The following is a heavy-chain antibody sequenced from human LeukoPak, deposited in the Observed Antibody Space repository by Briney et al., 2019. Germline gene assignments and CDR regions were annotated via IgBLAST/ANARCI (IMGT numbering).Heavy chain of an antibody. J-gene: IGHJ6*02. CDR3: ARESTMVRGGYYYYGMDV. CDR2: IDPSGGST. D-gene: IGHD3-10*01. CDR1: GYTFTSYY. Sequence: ASVKVSCKASGYTFTSYYMHWVRQAPGQGLEWMGIIDPSGGSTSYAQKFQGRVTMTRDTSTSTVYMELSSLRSEDTAVYYCARESTMVRGGYYYYGMDVWGQGTTVTVSS. V-gene: IGHV1-46*01.